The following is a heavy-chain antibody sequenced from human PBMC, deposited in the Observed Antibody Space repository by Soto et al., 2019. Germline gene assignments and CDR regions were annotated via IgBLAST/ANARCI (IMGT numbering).Heavy chain of an antibody. CDR2: IIPIFGTA. CDR1: GGTFSSYA. D-gene: IGHD6-19*01. J-gene: IGHJ6*02. CDR3: ARGKSYSSGWYESDYYGMDV. V-gene: IGHV1-69*13. Sequence: SVKVSCKASGGTFSSYAISWVRQAPGQGLEWMGGIIPIFGTANYAQKFQGRVTITADESTSTAYMELSSLRSEDTAVYYCARGKSYSSGWYESDYYGMDVWGQGTTVTVSS.